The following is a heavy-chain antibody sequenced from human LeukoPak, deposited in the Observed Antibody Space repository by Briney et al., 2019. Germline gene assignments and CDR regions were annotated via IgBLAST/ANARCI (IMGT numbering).Heavy chain of an antibody. Sequence: PSETLSLTCTVSGDPISSGDYYWSWIRQPAGKGLEWIGRISSSGSTNYNPSLKSRVTISVDTSKNQFSLKLSSVTAADTAVYYCARDRSGYSYGYYYYYMDVWGKGTTVTISS. J-gene: IGHJ6*03. V-gene: IGHV4-61*02. CDR1: GDPISSGDYY. CDR2: ISSSGST. D-gene: IGHD5-18*01. CDR3: ARDRSGYSYGYYYYYMDV.